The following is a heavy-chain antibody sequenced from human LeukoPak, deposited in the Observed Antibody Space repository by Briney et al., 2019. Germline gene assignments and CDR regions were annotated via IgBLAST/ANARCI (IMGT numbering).Heavy chain of an antibody. V-gene: IGHV4-4*07. D-gene: IGHD1-26*01. Sequence: PSETLSLTCTVSGGSISSYYWSWIRQPAGNGLEWIGRIYTIGSTNYNPSLKSRVTMSVDTSKNQFSLKLSSVTAADTAVYYCARVSGSLDYFDYWGQGTLVTVSP. J-gene: IGHJ4*02. CDR3: ARVSGSLDYFDY. CDR2: IYTIGST. CDR1: GGSISSYY.